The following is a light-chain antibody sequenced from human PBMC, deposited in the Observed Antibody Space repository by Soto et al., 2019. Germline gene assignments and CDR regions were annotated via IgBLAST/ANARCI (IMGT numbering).Light chain of an antibody. Sequence: QSVLTQPASVSGSPGQSITVSCTGTSSDVGGYNYVSWYQQHPGKAPQLMIYDVNDRPSGVSSRFSGSKSGNTASLTISGLQAEDEADYYCFSYTSSGTLVFGGGTKLTVL. CDR2: DVN. V-gene: IGLV2-14*03. J-gene: IGLJ2*01. CDR3: FSYTSSGTLV. CDR1: SSDVGGYNY.